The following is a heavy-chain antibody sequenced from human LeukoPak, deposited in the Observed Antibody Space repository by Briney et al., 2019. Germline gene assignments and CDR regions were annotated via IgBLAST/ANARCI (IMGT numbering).Heavy chain of an antibody. CDR3: ARTPIYYYYDSSGPTYYFDY. Sequence: SETLSLTCAVSGGSISSSNWWSWVRQPPGKGLEWIGEIYHSGSTNYNPSLKSRVTISVDTSKNQLSLKLSSVTAADTAVYYCARTPIYYYYDSSGPTYYFDYWGQGTLVTVSS. V-gene: IGHV4-4*02. D-gene: IGHD3-22*01. CDR1: GGSISSSNW. CDR2: IYHSGST. J-gene: IGHJ4*02.